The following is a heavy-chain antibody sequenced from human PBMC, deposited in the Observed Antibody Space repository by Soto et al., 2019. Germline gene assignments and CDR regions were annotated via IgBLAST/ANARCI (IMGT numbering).Heavy chain of an antibody. J-gene: IGHJ4*02. V-gene: IGHV4-30-4*01. D-gene: IGHD3-22*01. CDR2: IYYSGST. CDR3: ARGPRAPDYYDSSGLEYYFDY. CDR1: GGSISSGDYY. Sequence: PSETLSLTCTVSGGSISSGDYYWSWIRQPPGKGLEWIGYIYYSGSTYYNPSLKSRVTISVDTSKNQFSLKLSSVTAADTAVYYCARGPRAPDYYDSSGLEYYFDYWGQGTLVTVSS.